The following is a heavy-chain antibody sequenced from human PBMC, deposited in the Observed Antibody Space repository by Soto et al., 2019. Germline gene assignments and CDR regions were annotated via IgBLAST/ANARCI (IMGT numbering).Heavy chain of an antibody. Sequence: SETLSLTCTVSGGSISSGDYYWSWIRQPPGKGLEWIGYIYYSGSTYYNPSLKSRVTISVDTSKNQFSLKLSSVTAADTAVYYCATHMGRHKTVDYWGQGTLVTVSS. CDR1: GGSISSGDYY. J-gene: IGHJ4*02. V-gene: IGHV4-30-4*01. D-gene: IGHD3-10*01. CDR2: IYYSGST. CDR3: ATHMGRHKTVDY.